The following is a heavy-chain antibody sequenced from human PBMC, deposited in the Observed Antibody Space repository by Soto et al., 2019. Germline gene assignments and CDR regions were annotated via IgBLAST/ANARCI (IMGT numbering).Heavy chain of an antibody. V-gene: IGHV1-2*02. J-gene: IGHJ5*02. CDR2: INPNSGGT. D-gene: IGHD3-22*01. CDR3: ARAEITMIVVVITQGSNWFDP. CDR1: GYTFTGYY. Sequence: ASVKVSCKXSGYTFTGYYMHWVRQAPGQGLEWMGWINPNSGGTNYAQKFQGRVTMTRDTSISTAYMELSRLRSDDTAVYYCARAEITMIVVVITQGSNWFDPWGQGTLVTVSS.